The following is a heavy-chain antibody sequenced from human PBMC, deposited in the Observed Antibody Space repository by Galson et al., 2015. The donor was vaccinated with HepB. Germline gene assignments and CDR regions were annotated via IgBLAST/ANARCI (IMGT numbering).Heavy chain of an antibody. Sequence: SVKVSCKASGYTFTSYAMHWVRQAPGQRLEWMGWINAGDGNTKYSQKFQGRVTITRDTSASTAYLALRSLRSEDTAVYYCATLYGMTTVTIGRYWGQGTLVTVSS. CDR3: ATLYGMTTVTIGRY. CDR1: GYTFTSYA. D-gene: IGHD4-17*01. CDR2: INAGDGNT. J-gene: IGHJ4*02. V-gene: IGHV1-3*01.